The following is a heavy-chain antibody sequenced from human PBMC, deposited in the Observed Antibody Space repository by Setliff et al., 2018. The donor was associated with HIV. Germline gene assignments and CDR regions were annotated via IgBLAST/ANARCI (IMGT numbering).Heavy chain of an antibody. CDR1: GGTFSLHY. V-gene: IGHV4-34*01. CDR2: INHSGST. Sequence: SETLSLTCAVSGGTFSLHYYTWIRQSPLRGLEWIGEINHSGSTNYNPSLKSRVTISVDTSKNQFSLKLSSVTAADTAVYYCARVLSFDGNVYYYPDAFDIWGQGTMVTVSS. J-gene: IGHJ3*02. CDR3: ARVLSFDGNVYYYPDAFDI. D-gene: IGHD3-22*01.